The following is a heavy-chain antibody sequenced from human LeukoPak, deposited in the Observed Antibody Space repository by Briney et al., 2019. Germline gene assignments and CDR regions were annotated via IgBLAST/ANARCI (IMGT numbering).Heavy chain of an antibody. CDR1: GYTFTGYH. D-gene: IGHD6-19*01. J-gene: IGHJ4*02. CDR3: ARDFWDSSGWFPDY. Sequence: ASVKVSCKASGYTFTGYHMHWVRQAPGQGLEWMGWINPNSGGTNYAQKFQGRVTMTRDTSISTAYMELSRLRSDDTAVYYCARDFWDSSGWFPDYWGQGTLVTVSS. V-gene: IGHV1-2*02. CDR2: INPNSGGT.